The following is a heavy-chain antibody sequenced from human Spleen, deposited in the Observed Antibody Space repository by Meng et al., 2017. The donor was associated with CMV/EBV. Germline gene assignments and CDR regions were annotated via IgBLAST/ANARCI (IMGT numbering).Heavy chain of an antibody. CDR3: ARAPLYGSGNYYHY. CDR2: ISGYNGNT. D-gene: IGHD3-10*01. J-gene: IGHJ4*02. CDR1: GYTFTSYG. V-gene: IGHV1-18*04. Sequence: KASGYTFTSYGISWVRQAPGQGLEWMGWISGYNGNTTSAQRFQGRVIMTTDTSTTTAYMELRSLTSDDTAVYYCARAPLYGSGNYYHYWGQGTLVTVSS.